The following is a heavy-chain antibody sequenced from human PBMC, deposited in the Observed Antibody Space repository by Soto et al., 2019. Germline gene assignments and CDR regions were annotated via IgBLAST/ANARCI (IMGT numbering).Heavy chain of an antibody. CDR2: INHSGST. Sequence: QVQLQQWGAGLLKPSETLSLTCAVYGGSFSGYYWSWIRQPPGKGLEWIGEINHSGSTNYNPSLESRVTISVDTSKNQFSLKLSSVTAADTAVYYCARGSVFGVIARGPYYFDYWGQGTLVTVSS. CDR1: GGSFSGYY. J-gene: IGHJ4*02. V-gene: IGHV4-34*01. D-gene: IGHD3-10*01. CDR3: ARGSVFGVIARGPYYFDY.